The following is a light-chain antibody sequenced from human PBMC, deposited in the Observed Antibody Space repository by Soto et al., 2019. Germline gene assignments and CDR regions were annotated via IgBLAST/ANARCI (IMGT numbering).Light chain of an antibody. CDR3: ISYAGSNRPA. CDR2: DVN. V-gene: IGLV2-8*01. J-gene: IGLJ2*01. Sequence: QSVLTQPPSASGSPGQSVAISCSGTSSDVGGYNYVSWYQQHPGKAPKLLIYDVNKRPSGVPDRFSGSKSGNTASLTVSGLQAEDGADYYCISYAGSNRPAFGGEPKLTV. CDR1: SSDVGGYNY.